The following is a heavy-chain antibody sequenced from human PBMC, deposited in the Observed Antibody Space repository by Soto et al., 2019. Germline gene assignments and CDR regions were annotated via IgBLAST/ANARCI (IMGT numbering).Heavy chain of an antibody. Sequence: ASVNLYCKASGYSFTSYGISLVRQAPGQGLEWMGWISAYNGNTNYAQKLQGRVTMTTDTSTSTAYMELRSLRSDDTAVYYCARDLPPTDPNDYWGQGTLVTVSS. V-gene: IGHV1-18*01. CDR2: ISAYNGNT. CDR3: ARDLPPTDPNDY. J-gene: IGHJ4*02. CDR1: GYSFTSYG.